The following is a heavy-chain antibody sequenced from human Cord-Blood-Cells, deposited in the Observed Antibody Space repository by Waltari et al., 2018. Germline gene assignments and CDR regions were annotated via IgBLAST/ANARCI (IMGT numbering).Heavy chain of an antibody. D-gene: IGHD3-16*01. J-gene: IGHJ4*02. Sequence: QLQLQESGPGLVKPSETLSLTYTVSGGSISSSSYYWGWIRQPPGKGLEWIGSIYYSGSTYYNPSLKSRVTISVDTSKNQFSLKLSSVTAADTAVYYCARLRAGGHYFDYWGQGTLVTVSS. CDR3: ARLRAGGHYFDY. V-gene: IGHV4-39*01. CDR2: IYYSGST. CDR1: GGSISSSSYY.